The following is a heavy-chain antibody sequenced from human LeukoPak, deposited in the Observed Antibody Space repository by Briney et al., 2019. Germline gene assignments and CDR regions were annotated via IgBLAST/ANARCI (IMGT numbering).Heavy chain of an antibody. Sequence: PGGSLRLSCAASGFTFSSYAMSWVRQAPGKGLEWVSAISGSGGSTYYADSVKGRFIISRDNSKNTLYLQMNSLRAEDTAVYYCAKAPRYFDWLSVDYWGQGTLVTVSS. D-gene: IGHD3-9*01. CDR3: AKAPRYFDWLSVDY. V-gene: IGHV3-23*01. CDR2: ISGSGGST. CDR1: GFTFSSYA. J-gene: IGHJ4*02.